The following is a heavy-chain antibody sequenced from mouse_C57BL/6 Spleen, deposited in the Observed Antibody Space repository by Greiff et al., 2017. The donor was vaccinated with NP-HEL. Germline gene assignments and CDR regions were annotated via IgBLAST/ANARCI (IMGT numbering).Heavy chain of an antibody. CDR3: AETAQATYCYAMDY. J-gene: IGHJ4*01. V-gene: IGHV1-82*01. CDR2: IYPGDGDT. D-gene: IGHD3-2*02. Sequence: QVQLQQSGPELVKPGASVKISCKASGYAFSSSWMNWVKQRPGKGLEWIGRIYPGDGDTNYNGKFKGKATLTADKSSSTAYMQLSSLTSEDSAVYFCAETAQATYCYAMDYWGQGTSVTVSS. CDR1: GYAFSSSW.